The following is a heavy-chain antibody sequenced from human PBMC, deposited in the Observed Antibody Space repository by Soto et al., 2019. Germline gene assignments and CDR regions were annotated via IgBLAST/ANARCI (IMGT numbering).Heavy chain of an antibody. V-gene: IGHV4-59*12. CDR2: IYYSGST. D-gene: IGHD2-15*01. CDR1: GGSISSYY. Sequence: SETLSLTCTVSGGSISSYYWSWIRQPPGKGLEWIGYIYYSGSTNYNPSLKSRVTISVDTFKNQFSLKLSSVTAADTAVYYCAGVPVVAATFLVNGGQGTLATVP. J-gene: IGHJ4*02. CDR3: AGVPVVAATFLVN.